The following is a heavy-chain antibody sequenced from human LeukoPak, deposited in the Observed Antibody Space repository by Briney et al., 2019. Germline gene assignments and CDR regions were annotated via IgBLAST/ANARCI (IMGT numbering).Heavy chain of an antibody. CDR3: ARPRFWELYAFEN. J-gene: IGHJ3*02. V-gene: IGHV5-51*01. CDR2: IYPGDSDT. D-gene: IGHD3-10*01. Sequence: GESLQFSSKGSGYSFTSYCIGWVRQMPGKGLEWMGIIYPGDSDTRYSPSFQGQVTISADKSISTAYLQWSSLEASHTAMYYCARPRFWELYAFENWGQRSIVSVSS. CDR1: GYSFTSYC.